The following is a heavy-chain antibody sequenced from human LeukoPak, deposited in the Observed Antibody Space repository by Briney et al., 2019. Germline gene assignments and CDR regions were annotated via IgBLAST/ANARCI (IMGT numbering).Heavy chain of an antibody. Sequence: SETLSLTCTVSGGSISSYYWSWIRQPPGKGLEWIGEINHSGSTNYNPSLKSRVTISVDTSKNQFSLKLSSVTAADTAVYYCAREYPNSGATYSSGWYNPWGQGTLVTVSS. D-gene: IGHD6-19*01. V-gene: IGHV4-34*01. J-gene: IGHJ5*02. CDR2: INHSGST. CDR1: GGSISSYY. CDR3: AREYPNSGATYSSGWYNP.